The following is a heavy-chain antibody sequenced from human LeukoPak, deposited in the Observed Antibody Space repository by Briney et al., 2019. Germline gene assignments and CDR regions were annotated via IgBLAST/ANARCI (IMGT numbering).Heavy chain of an antibody. Sequence: QAGGSLRLSCAASGFTFSSYSMNWVRQAPGKGLEWVSYISSSSSTIYYADSVKGRFTISRDNAKNSLYLQMNSLRAEDTALYYCARAGLYNWNYEGTTYFDFWGQGTLVTVSA. V-gene: IGHV3-48*01. J-gene: IGHJ4*02. CDR2: ISSSSSTI. D-gene: IGHD1-7*01. CDR3: ARAGLYNWNYEGTTYFDF. CDR1: GFTFSSYS.